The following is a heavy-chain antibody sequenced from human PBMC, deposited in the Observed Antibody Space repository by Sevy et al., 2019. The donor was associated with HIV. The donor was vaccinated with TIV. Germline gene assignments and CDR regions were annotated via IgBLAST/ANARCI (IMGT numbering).Heavy chain of an antibody. J-gene: IGHJ4*02. Sequence: SETLSLTCTVSGGSISSYYWSWIRQPPGKGLEWIGYIYYSGSTNYNPSLKSRVTISVDTSKNQFSLKLSSVTAADTAVYYCASARYDFWSAYYFDYWGQGTLVTVSS. D-gene: IGHD3-3*01. V-gene: IGHV4-59*01. CDR2: IYYSGST. CDR1: GGSISSYY. CDR3: ASARYDFWSAYYFDY.